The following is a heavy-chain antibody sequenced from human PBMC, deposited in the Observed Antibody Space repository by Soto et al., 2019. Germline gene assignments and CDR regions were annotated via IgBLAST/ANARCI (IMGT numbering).Heavy chain of an antibody. D-gene: IGHD5-18*01. CDR1: GGSVSSGSYY. V-gene: IGHV4-61*01. CDR2: IYYSGST. J-gene: IGHJ6*02. Sequence: SETLSLTCTVSGGSVSSGSYYWSWIRQPPGKGLEWIGYIYYSGSTNYNPSLKSRVTISVDTSKNQFSLKLSSVTAADTAVYYCARDSTYSYGYGMDVWGQGTTVTVSS. CDR3: ARDSTYSYGYGMDV.